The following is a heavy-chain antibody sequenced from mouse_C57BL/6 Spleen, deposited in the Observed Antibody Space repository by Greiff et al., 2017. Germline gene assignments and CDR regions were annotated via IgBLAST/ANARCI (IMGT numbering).Heavy chain of an antibody. CDR1: GYAFSSSW. V-gene: IGHV1-82*01. Sequence: VPLQQSGPELVTPGASVKISCKASGYAFSSSWMNWVKQRPGKGLEWIGRIYPGAGDTNSNGKVKGKATLTADKSSSTAYMQLSSLTSEDSAVYFCARGWDGYIDVWGTGTAVTVSS. CDR2: IYPGAGDT. CDR3: ARGWDGYIDV. J-gene: IGHJ1*03. D-gene: IGHD4-1*01.